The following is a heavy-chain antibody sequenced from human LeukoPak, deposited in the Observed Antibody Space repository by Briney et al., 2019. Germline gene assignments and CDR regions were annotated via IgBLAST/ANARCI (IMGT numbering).Heavy chain of an antibody. CDR1: GYTFTSNY. D-gene: IGHD1-1*01. Sequence: ASVKVSCKASGYTFTSNYLHWVRQAPGQGRQWMGRINPSDGSTRYAQKFQGRVTMTRDTSTSTVYMELSSLRSEDTAVFLCARELRRGGKQLGDYFDYWGQGTLVTVSS. CDR3: ARELRRGGKQLGDYFDY. CDR2: INPSDGST. J-gene: IGHJ4*02. V-gene: IGHV1-46*01.